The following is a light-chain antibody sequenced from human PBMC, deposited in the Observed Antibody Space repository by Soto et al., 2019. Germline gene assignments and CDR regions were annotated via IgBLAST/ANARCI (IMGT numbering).Light chain of an antibody. V-gene: IGLV2-14*01. J-gene: IGLJ2*01. CDR1: SSDIGVYNY. CDR3: SSYTSSSTRV. CDR2: GVS. Sequence: QSALTQPASVSGSPGQSITISCTGTSSDIGVYNYVSWYQQHPGKAPKLRIYGVSDRPSGVSTRFSGSRSGNTASLTISGLQAADEADYYCSSYTSSSTRVFGGGTKVTVL.